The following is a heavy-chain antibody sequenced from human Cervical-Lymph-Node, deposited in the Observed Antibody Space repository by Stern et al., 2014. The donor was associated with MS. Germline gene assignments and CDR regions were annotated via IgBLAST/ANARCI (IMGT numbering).Heavy chain of an antibody. CDR1: GASMKNFY. J-gene: IGHJ4*02. Sequence: QLQMQESGPGRVQPSETLTLTCTFSGASMKNFYWNLIRLPPENGLDGIGHMSNSGTTYYDPSLKSRVTMSMDASKQQFSLRLTSVTAVDTAVYFCARGRHTAMVPSGRYFDLWGQGTLVTVSS. CDR2: MSNSGTT. V-gene: IGHV4-4*07. D-gene: IGHD5-18*01. CDR3: ARGRHTAMVPSGRYFDL.